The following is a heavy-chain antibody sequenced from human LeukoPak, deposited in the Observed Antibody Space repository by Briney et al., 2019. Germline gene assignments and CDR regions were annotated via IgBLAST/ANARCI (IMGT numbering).Heavy chain of an antibody. CDR1: GFRFSYLD. CDR3: ARELGGTKTGGFDI. D-gene: IGHD1-14*01. Sequence: PGGSLRLSCAASGFRFSYLDMHWVRQAPGKGLEFVSSIGAAGAHTFYADSVKGRFTISRDNFQSTMYLQMDGLRPEDSAVYYCARELGGTKTGGFDIWGQGTVATVSS. V-gene: IGHV3-64*02. CDR2: IGAAGAHT. J-gene: IGHJ3*02.